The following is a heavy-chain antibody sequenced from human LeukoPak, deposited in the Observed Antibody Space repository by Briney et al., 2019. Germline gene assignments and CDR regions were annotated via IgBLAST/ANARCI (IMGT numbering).Heavy chain of an antibody. CDR3: ARVGRDGYNPRGYFDY. D-gene: IGHD5-24*01. Sequence: PSETLSLTCTVSGVSISSSNSYWGWIRQPPGKGLEWIGSIYYSGNTYYNASLKSQFSISIDTSKNQFSLKLSSVTAADTAVYYCARVGRDGYNPRGYFDYWGQGTLVTVSS. J-gene: IGHJ4*02. V-gene: IGHV4-39*01. CDR1: GVSISSSNSY. CDR2: IYYSGNT.